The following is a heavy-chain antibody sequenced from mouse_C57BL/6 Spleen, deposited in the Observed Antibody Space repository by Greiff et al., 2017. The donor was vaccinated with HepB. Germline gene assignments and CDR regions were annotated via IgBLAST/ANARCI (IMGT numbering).Heavy chain of an antibody. V-gene: IGHV1-80*01. J-gene: IGHJ2*01. CDR1: GYAFSSYW. Sequence: QVQLKESGAELVKPGASLKISCKASGYAFSSYWMNWVKQRPGKGLEWIGQIYPGDGDTNYNGKFKGKATLTADKSSSTAYMQLSSLTSEDSAVYFCARGRDYGSSYYFDYWGQGTTLTVSS. CDR3: ARGRDYGSSYYFDY. CDR2: IYPGDGDT. D-gene: IGHD1-1*01.